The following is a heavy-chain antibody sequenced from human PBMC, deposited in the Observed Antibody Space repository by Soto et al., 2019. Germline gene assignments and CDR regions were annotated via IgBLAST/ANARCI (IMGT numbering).Heavy chain of an antibody. D-gene: IGHD2-2*01. CDR3: ARGRGYYQRTRTTYNWFDP. CDR2: INHRGIT. J-gene: IGHJ5*02. V-gene: IGHV4-34*01. Sequence: QLQQWGAGLLKPSETLSLTCAVNAESFSGYYWSWIRQPPGKGLEWLGEINHRGITNYNPSLKSRVTISVDTSKNRFSLKLSSVTAADTAVYYCARGRGYYQRTRTTYNWFDPWGQGTLVTVSS. CDR1: AESFSGYY.